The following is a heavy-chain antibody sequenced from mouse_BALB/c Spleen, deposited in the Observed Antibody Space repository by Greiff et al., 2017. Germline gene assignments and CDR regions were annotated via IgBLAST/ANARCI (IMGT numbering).Heavy chain of an antibody. CDR1: GYSFTSYW. V-gene: IGHV1-5*01. CDR3: RRMRDYDAWFAY. D-gene: IGHD2-4*01. J-gene: IGHJ3*01. CDR2: INPGNSDT. Sequence: VQLQQSGTVLARPGASVKMSCKASGYSFTSYWMHWVNQRPGQGLEWIAAINPGNSDTSYNQKFKGKAKLTAVTSASTSYMKLSSLTNEDSAVYYCRRMRDYDAWFAYWGQGTLVTVSA.